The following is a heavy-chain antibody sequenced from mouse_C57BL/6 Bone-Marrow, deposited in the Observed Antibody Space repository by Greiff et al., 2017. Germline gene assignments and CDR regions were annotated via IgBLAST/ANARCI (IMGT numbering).Heavy chain of an antibody. CDR1: GYTFTSYW. V-gene: IGHV1-69*01. Sequence: QVQLQQPGAELVMPGASVKLSCKASGYTFTSYWMHWVKQRPGQGLEWIGEIDPSDSYTIYNQKFKGKSTLTVDKSSSTAYMQLSSLTSEDSAVYYCAKGENYGYDQAWFAYWGQGTLVTVSA. J-gene: IGHJ3*01. D-gene: IGHD2-2*01. CDR2: IDPSDSYT. CDR3: AKGENYGYDQAWFAY.